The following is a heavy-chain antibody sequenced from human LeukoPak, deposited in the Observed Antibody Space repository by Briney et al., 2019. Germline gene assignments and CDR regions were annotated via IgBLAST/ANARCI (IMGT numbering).Heavy chain of an antibody. CDR2: ISAYNGGT. V-gene: IGHV1-18*01. CDR3: ARAGAAYGGDPTY. CDR1: SYTFTNYG. D-gene: IGHD4-23*01. J-gene: IGHJ4*02. Sequence: ASVKVSCKASSYTFTNYGISWVRQAPGQGLELVGWISAYNGGTNYAQKFQGRVTLTTDTSTTTAYMELRSLRSDDTAVYYCARAGAAYGGDPTYWGQGTLVTVSS.